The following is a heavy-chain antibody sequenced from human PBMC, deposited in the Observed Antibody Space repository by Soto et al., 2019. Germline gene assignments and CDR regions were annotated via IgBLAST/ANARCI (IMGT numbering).Heavy chain of an antibody. V-gene: IGHV3-23*01. CDR1: GFTFTNYA. J-gene: IGHJ4*02. CDR3: AKERLRRGFDY. CDR2: ISANGGST. D-gene: IGHD3-10*01. Sequence: VQLFESGGGLGQPGGSLRLSCAASGFTFTNYAMTWVRQAPGEGLEWVSTISANGGSTYYADSVKGRFTISRDNSKNTLYLQVNSLRAEDTAVYYCAKERLRRGFDYWGQGTLVTVST.